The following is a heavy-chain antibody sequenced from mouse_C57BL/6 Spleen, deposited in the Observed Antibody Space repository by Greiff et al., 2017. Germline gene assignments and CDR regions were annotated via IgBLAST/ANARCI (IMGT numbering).Heavy chain of an antibody. CDR2: INPNNGGT. CDR1: GYTFTDYY. J-gene: IGHJ3*01. CDR3: AKELGQAY. Sequence: VQLQQSGPELVKPGASVKISCKASGYTFTDYYMNWVKQSHGKSLEGIGDINPNNGGTSYNQKFKGKATLTVAKSSSTAYMELRSLTSEDSAVYYCAKELGQAYWGQGTLVTVSA. V-gene: IGHV1-26*01. D-gene: IGHD4-1*01.